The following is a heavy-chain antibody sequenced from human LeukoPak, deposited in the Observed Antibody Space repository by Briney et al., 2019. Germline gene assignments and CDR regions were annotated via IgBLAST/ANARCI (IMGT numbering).Heavy chain of an antibody. J-gene: IGHJ3*01. D-gene: IGHD1-14*01. CDR1: GFTFSNYW. CDR2: INADGSTA. CDR3: VVVVEPPDSDGFDV. Sequence: HPGGSLRLSCAASGFTFSNYWVHWVRQAPGKGLVWVSLINADGSTATYADSVKGRFTISRDNARNTLSLQMNSLTIEDTAVYYCVVVVEPPDSDGFDVWGQGTMITVSS. V-gene: IGHV3-74*01.